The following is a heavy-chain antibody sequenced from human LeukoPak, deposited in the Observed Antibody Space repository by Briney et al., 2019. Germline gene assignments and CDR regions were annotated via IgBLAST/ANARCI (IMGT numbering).Heavy chain of an antibody. D-gene: IGHD7-27*01. J-gene: IGHJ3*01. CDR1: GYTFSDNH. Sequence: ASVKVSCKASGYTFSDNHMYWIRQAPGQGLECMGWISPNTGATNYAHRFQGRITTTGDTSISTGYMELRSLRSDDTAVYYCARELGRNAFDVWGQGTMVTVSS. CDR3: ARELGRNAFDV. CDR2: ISPNTGAT. V-gene: IGHV1-2*02.